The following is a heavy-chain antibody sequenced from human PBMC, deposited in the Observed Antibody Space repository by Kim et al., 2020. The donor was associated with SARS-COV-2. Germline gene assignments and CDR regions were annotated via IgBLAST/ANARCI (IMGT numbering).Heavy chain of an antibody. Sequence: GGSLRLSCAASGFTFSSYSMNWVRQAPRKGLEWVSSISSSSSYIYYADSVKGRFTISRDNAKNSLYLQMNSLRAEDTAVYYCARDKTYSGYGWFDPWGQGTLVTVSS. V-gene: IGHV3-21*01. CDR1: GFTFSSYS. CDR2: ISSSSSYI. CDR3: ARDKTYSGYGWFDP. D-gene: IGHD5-12*01. J-gene: IGHJ5*02.